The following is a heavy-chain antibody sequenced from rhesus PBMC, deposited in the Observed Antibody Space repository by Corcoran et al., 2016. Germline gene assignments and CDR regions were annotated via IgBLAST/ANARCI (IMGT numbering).Heavy chain of an antibody. CDR2: INGNSGST. V-gene: IGHV4-80*01. CDR3: ARDRVGYFDL. CDR1: GASISINW. J-gene: IGHJ2*01. D-gene: IGHD2-21*01. Sequence: QVQLQESGPGLVQPSETLSLTCTVPGASISINWWNWIRQPTGKGLEWIGEINGNSGSTNYTPALKSRVTISKDASKNQFSLKLSSVTAADTAVYFCARDRVGYFDLWGPGTPITISS.